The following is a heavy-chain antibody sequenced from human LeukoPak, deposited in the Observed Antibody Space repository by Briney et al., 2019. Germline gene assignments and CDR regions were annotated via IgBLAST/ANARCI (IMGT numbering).Heavy chain of an antibody. V-gene: IGHV3-7*01. CDR3: ARFSSGTYSYYFDY. D-gene: IGHD3-10*01. J-gene: IGHJ4*02. Sequence: GGSLRLACAASGFTFSGYWMSWVRQAPGKGLEWVANIKQDGSEKYYVDSVKGRFTISRDNAKNSLYLQMNSLRAEDTAVYYCARFSSGTYSYYFDYWGQGTLVTVSS. CDR1: GFTFSGYW. CDR2: IKQDGSEK.